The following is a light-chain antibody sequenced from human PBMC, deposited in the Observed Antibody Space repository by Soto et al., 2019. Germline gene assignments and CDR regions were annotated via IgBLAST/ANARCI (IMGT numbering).Light chain of an antibody. CDR1: SSDVGSSNL. CDR2: EGN. Sequence: QSVLTQPASVSGSPGQSITISCTGTSSDVGSSNLVSWYQQHPGKAPKLMIYEGNKRPSGVSNRFSGSKSGNTASLTISGLQAEDEADYYCCSYAGSSTLIFGGGTKVTVL. J-gene: IGLJ2*01. V-gene: IGLV2-23*01. CDR3: CSYAGSSTLI.